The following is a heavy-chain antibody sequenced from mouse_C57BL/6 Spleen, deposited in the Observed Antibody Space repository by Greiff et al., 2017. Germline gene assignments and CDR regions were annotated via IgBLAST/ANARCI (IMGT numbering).Heavy chain of an antibody. CDR3: ARSYVYWAMDY. Sequence: QVQLQQPGAELVMPGASVKLSCKASGYTFTSYWMHWVKQRPGQGLEWIGEIDPSDSYTNYNQKFKGKSTLTVDKSSSTAYMQLSSLTSEDSAVYYCARSYVYWAMDYWGQGTSVTVSS. CDR2: IDPSDSYT. V-gene: IGHV1-69*01. J-gene: IGHJ4*01. CDR1: GYTFTSYW.